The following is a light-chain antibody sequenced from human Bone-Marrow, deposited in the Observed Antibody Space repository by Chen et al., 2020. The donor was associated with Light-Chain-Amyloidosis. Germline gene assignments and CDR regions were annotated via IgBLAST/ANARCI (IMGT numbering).Light chain of an antibody. CDR2: RDT. CDR3: QSADSSGTYEVI. J-gene: IGLJ2*01. Sequence: SYELTQPPSVSVSPGQTARITCSGDDLPTKYAYWYQQKPGQAPVLVIHRDTERPSGISERFSGSSSGTTATLTISGVQAADGADYHWQSADSSGTYEVIFGGGTKLTV. V-gene: IGLV3-25*03. CDR1: DLPTKY.